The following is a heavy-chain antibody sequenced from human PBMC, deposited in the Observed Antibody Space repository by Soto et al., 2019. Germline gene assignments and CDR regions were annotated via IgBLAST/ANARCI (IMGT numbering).Heavy chain of an antibody. CDR1: GGSISSYY. CDR2: IYTSGST. V-gene: IGHV4-4*07. D-gene: IGHD2-2*02. Sequence: PSETLSLTCTVSGGSISSYYWSWIRQPAGKGLEWIGRIYTSGSTNYNPSLKSRVTMSVDTSKNQFSLKLSSVTAADTAVYYCARDRKGCSSTSCYRYYYYYGMDVWGQGTTVTVSS. CDR3: ARDRKGCSSTSCYRYYYYYGMDV. J-gene: IGHJ6*02.